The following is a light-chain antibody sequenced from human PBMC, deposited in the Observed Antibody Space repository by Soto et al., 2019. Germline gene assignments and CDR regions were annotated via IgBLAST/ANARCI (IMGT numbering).Light chain of an antibody. CDR3: QQFNSYRLT. CDR1: QGISSA. Sequence: AIQLTQSPSSLSASVGDRVTITCRASQGISSALVWYQQKPGKAPKLLIYDASSLESGVPSRFSGSGSGTDFTLTISSLQPEDFATYYCQQFNSYRLTFGGGTKVEIK. J-gene: IGKJ4*01. V-gene: IGKV1-13*02. CDR2: DAS.